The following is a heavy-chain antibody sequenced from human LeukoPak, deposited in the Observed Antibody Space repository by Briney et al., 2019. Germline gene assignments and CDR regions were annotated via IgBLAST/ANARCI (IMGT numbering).Heavy chain of an antibody. D-gene: IGHD3-3*01. V-gene: IGHV4-39*07. CDR3: AREVLRFLEWFPAPNWFDP. Sequence: SETLSLTCTVSGGSISNRSHFWGWIRQTPGKGLEWFGSIYYSGYTYYNPSLKSRVTISVDTSKNQFSLKLSSVTAADTAVYYCAREVLRFLEWFPAPNWFDPWGQGTLVTVSS. CDR1: GGSISNRSHF. CDR2: IYYSGYT. J-gene: IGHJ5*02.